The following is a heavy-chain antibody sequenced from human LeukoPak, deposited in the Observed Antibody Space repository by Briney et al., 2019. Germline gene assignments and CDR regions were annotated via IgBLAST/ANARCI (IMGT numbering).Heavy chain of an antibody. Sequence: SQTLSLTCGISGDSVSSNTAAWNWIGQSPSTGLEWLGRTYYRSKWYNNYAVSVKSRITINPDSSKNQVSLQLNSVTPEDTAMYYCARENSRGRFDYWGQGTLVTVSS. CDR3: ARENSRGRFDY. D-gene: IGHD6-19*01. V-gene: IGHV6-1*01. J-gene: IGHJ4*02. CDR2: TYYRSKWYN. CDR1: GDSVSSNTAA.